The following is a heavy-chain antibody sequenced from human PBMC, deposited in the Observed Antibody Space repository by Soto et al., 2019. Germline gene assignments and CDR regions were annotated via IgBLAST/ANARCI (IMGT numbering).Heavy chain of an antibody. V-gene: IGHV1-2*02. D-gene: IGHD3-3*01. CDR3: ARGGGTILDPLP. CDR2: INPNSGAT. Sequence: ASVKASCMASGYTFTGYFIHWVRQAPGQGLEWVGYINPNSGATKYAPRFQGRVTMTSDTSIRTAYMDLSNLRSDDTAVYYCARGGGTILDPLPWGPGTLVTVSS. CDR1: GYTFTGYF. J-gene: IGHJ5*02.